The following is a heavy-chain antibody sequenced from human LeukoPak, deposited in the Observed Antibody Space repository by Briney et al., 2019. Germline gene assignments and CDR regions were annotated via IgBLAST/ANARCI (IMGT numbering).Heavy chain of an antibody. CDR1: GYTFTGYY. CDR3: ARDANHYYFDY. Sequence: ASVKVSCKASGYTFTGYYMHWVRQAPGQGLEWVGWINPDGAGTDYAQKFQGRVTMTRDTSISTAYMELSGLTSDDTAVYYCARDANHYYFDYWGQGTLVTVSS. J-gene: IGHJ4*02. D-gene: IGHD1-14*01. CDR2: INPDGAGT. V-gene: IGHV1-2*02.